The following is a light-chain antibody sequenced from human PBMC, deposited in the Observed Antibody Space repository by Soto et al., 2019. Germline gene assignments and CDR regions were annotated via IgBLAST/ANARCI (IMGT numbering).Light chain of an antibody. J-gene: IGLJ3*02. CDR3: QSYDSSLRGPWV. Sequence: QPVLTQPPSVSGAPGQRVTISCTGSSSNIGAGYDVHWYQQLPGTAPKLLIYGNSNRPSGVPDRFSGSKSGTSASLAITGLQAEDEADYYCQSYDSSLRGPWVFGGGTQLTVL. V-gene: IGLV1-40*01. CDR1: SSNIGAGYD. CDR2: GNS.